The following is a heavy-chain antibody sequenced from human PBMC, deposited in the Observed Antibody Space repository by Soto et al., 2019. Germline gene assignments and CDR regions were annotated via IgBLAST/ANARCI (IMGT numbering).Heavy chain of an antibody. CDR2: IDWDGDK. D-gene: IGHD6-13*01. CDR1: GFSLSTSGTC. J-gene: IGHJ4*02. V-gene: IGHV2-70*11. CDR3: ARIRIGAAGPGFDY. Sequence: SGPTLVNPTQTLTLTCTFSGFSLSTSGTCVNWIRQPPGKALEWLARIDWDGDKYYSTSLKTRLTISKDTSKNQVVLTMTNMDPVDTATYYCARIRIGAAGPGFDYWGQGTLVTVSS.